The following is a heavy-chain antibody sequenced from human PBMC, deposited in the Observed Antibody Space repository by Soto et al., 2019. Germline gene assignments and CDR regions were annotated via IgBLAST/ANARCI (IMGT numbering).Heavy chain of an antibody. J-gene: IGHJ4*02. CDR2: ISYDGTDK. D-gene: IGHD3-10*02. CDR3: TRDAARFGESDYFDY. Sequence: GGSLGLSCTASGFIFNNYAMHWVRQPPGRGLEWVAVISYDGTDKYYADFVKGRITVSRDNSKSTLYLQIDSLRPEDTAVFYCTRDAARFGESDYFDYWGQGTQGTVSS. CDR1: GFIFNNYA. V-gene: IGHV3-30-3*01.